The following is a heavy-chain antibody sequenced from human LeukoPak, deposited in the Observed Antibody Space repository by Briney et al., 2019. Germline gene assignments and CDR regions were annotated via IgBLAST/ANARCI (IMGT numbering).Heavy chain of an antibody. J-gene: IGHJ6*02. CDR2: IHSGGST. CDR1: GFTVSSNY. V-gene: IGHV3-66*01. Sequence: GGSLRLSCAASGFTVSSNYMSWVRQAPGKGLEWVSVIHSGGSTYYADSVKGRFTISRDNSKNTLYLQMNSLRAEDTAVYYCARDLLFGELFMADYYGMDVWGQGTTVTVSS. CDR3: ARDLLFGELFMADYYGMDV. D-gene: IGHD3-10*01.